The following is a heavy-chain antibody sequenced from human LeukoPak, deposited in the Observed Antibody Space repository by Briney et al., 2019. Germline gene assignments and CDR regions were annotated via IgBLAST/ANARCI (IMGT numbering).Heavy chain of an antibody. J-gene: IGHJ4*02. D-gene: IGHD2-2*01. CDR1: GFTFSSYG. CDR2: IRYDGSNK. V-gene: IGHV3-30*02. CDR3: AEVPAANY. Sequence: QTAGSLRLSCAASGFTFSSYGTHWVRQAPGKGLEWVAFIRYDGSNKYCADSVKGRFTISRDNSKNTLYLQMNSLRAEDTAVYYCAEVPAANYWGQGTLVTVSS.